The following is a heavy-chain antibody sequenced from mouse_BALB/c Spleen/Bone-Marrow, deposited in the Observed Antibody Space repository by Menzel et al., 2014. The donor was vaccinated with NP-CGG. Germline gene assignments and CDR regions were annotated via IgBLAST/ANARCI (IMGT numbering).Heavy chain of an antibody. CDR1: GYTFTSYV. D-gene: IGHD2-2*01. V-gene: IGHV1-14*01. CDR2: INPYNDNT. Sequence: EVHLQQSGLELVKPGVSVKMSCKASGYTFTSYVMHWVKQKPGQGLEWIGNINPYNDNTKYNEKFKGKATLTSDKSSSTYYMELSILNSEDSAVYYCARSLYGYDWYFDVWGARTTATI. CDR3: ARSLYGYDWYFDV. J-gene: IGHJ1*01.